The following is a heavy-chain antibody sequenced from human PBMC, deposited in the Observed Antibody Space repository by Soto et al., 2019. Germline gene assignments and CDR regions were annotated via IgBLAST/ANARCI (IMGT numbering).Heavy chain of an antibody. CDR2: IIPIFGTA. Sequence: QVQLVQSGAEVKKPGSSVKVSCKASGGTFSSYAISWVRQAPGQGLEWMGGIIPIFGTANYAQKFQGRVTMTADESTGTAYMELSSLRSGDTGVYYCARGLAYCGGDCYPTHLYYYYYGMDVWGQGTTVTVSS. CDR3: ARGLAYCGGDCYPTHLYYYYYGMDV. J-gene: IGHJ6*02. CDR1: GGTFSSYA. V-gene: IGHV1-69*12. D-gene: IGHD2-21*02.